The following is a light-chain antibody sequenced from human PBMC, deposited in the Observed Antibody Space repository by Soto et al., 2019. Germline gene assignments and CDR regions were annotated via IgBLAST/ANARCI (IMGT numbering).Light chain of an antibody. V-gene: IGKV4-1*01. CDR1: QSVLYSCNNKNY. CDR2: WAS. Sequence: DIVMTQSPDSLAVSLGERATINCKSSQSVLYSCNNKNYVAWYQQKPRQPPKLLIYWASTRESGVPDRFSSSGSATDFTLNISSLQAEDVAVYYCQQYYSTPLAFGQGTKVEIK. J-gene: IGKJ1*01. CDR3: QQYYSTPLA.